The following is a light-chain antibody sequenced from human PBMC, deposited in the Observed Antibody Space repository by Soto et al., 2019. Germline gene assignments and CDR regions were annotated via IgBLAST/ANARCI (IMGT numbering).Light chain of an antibody. V-gene: IGKV1-5*01. CDR1: QSISSW. Sequence: DIQMTQSPATLSASVGDRVTITCRDSQSISSWLAWYQQKPGKVPKLLIDDASSLESGVPSRFSGSGSGTEFTLTISSLQPDDFATYYCQQYNTYPWTFGQGTKV. J-gene: IGKJ1*01. CDR3: QQYNTYPWT. CDR2: DAS.